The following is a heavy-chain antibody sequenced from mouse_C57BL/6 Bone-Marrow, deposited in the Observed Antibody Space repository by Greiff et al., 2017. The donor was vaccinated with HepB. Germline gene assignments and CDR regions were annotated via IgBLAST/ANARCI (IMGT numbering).Heavy chain of an antibody. CDR2: IYPGSGST. D-gene: IGHD2-2*01. V-gene: IGHV1-55*01. CDR1: GYTFTSYW. J-gene: IGHJ2*01. CDR3: ARIRDLLWLRRDY. Sequence: QVHVKQPGAELVKPGASVKMSCKASGYTFTSYWITWVKQRPGQGLEWIGDIYPGSGSTNYNEKFKSKATLTVDTSSSTAYMQLSSLTSEDSAVYYCARIRDLLWLRRDYWGQGTTLTVSS.